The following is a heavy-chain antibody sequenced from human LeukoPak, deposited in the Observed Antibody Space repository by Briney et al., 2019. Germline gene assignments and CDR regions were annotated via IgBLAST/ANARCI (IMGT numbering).Heavy chain of an antibody. CDR1: GGSISSYY. D-gene: IGHD2-15*01. CDR3: ARLSAGGSWDWFDP. CDR2: IYYSGST. V-gene: IGHV4-59*08. Sequence: NTSETLSLTCTVSGGSISSYYWSWIRQPPWKGLEWIGYIYYSGSTNYNPSLKSRVTISVDTSKNQFSLKLSSVTAADTAVYYCARLSAGGSWDWFDPWGQGTLVTVSS. J-gene: IGHJ5*02.